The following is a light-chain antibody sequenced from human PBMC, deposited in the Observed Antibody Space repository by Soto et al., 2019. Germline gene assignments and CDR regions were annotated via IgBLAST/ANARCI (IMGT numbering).Light chain of an antibody. CDR1: SSKIGNNY. V-gene: IGLV1-51*01. CDR3: GTWDSSLSAHWV. CDR2: DNN. Sequence: QSVLTQPPLVSAAPGQKVTISCSGSSSKIGNNYVSWYQQLPGTAPKLLIYDNNKRPSGIPDRFSGSKSGTSATLGITGLQTGDEADYYCGTWDSSLSAHWVFGGGTKVTVL. J-gene: IGLJ3*02.